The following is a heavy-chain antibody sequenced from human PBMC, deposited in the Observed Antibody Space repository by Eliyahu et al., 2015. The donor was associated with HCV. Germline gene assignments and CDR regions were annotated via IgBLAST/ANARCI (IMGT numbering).Heavy chain of an antibody. CDR3: ARDEYPGYDPLYDY. CDR1: GFTFNNYW. D-gene: IGHD5-12*01. CDR2: INQXGSEI. Sequence: EVQLVESGGXLXXPGGSLXLSCVAAGFTFNNYWXSWVRQAPGKGLEFVANINQXGSEIYYVDSVKDRFTISRDNAKSSLYLQVDSLRDEDTAVYYCARDEYPGYDPLYDYWGQGTLVTVSS. J-gene: IGHJ4*02. V-gene: IGHV3-7*03.